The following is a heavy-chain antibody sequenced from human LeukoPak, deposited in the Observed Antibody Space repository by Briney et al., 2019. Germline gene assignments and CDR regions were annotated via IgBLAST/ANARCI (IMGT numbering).Heavy chain of an antibody. Sequence: GGSLRLSCAASGFTVSSNYMSWVRQAPGRGLEWVSVIYSGGSTYYADSVKGRFTISRDNSKNTLYLQMNSLRAEDTAVYYCASMYFSQYLQHWGQGTLVTVSS. V-gene: IGHV3-53*01. CDR1: GFTVSSNY. J-gene: IGHJ1*01. CDR3: ASMYFSQYLQH. CDR2: IYSGGST. D-gene: IGHD2-8*01.